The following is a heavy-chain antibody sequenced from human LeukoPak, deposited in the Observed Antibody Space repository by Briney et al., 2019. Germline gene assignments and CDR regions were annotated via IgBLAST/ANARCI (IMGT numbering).Heavy chain of an antibody. CDR2: ISSSSSST. D-gene: IGHD3-10*01. J-gene: IGHJ6*02. CDR1: GFIFSSYS. Sequence: PGGSLRLSCAASGFIFSSYSMNWVRQAPGKGLEWVSSISSSSSSTYYADSVKGRFTISGDNAKNSLYLQMNSLRAEDTALYYCAKDIGGSGYPNYYYGMDVWGQGTTVTVSS. CDR3: AKDIGGSGYPNYYYGMDV. V-gene: IGHV3-21*04.